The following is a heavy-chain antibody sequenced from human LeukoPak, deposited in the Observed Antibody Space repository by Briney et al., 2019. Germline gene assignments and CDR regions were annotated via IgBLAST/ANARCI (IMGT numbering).Heavy chain of an antibody. Sequence: SETLSLTCTVSGGSISSYYWSWIRQPPGKGLEWIGYIYYSGSTNYNPSLKSRVTISVDTSKNQFSLKLSSVTAADTAVYYCARGFHQYCSSSACYGPSDYWGQGTLVTVSS. D-gene: IGHD2-2*01. V-gene: IGHV4-59*01. CDR3: ARGFHQYCSSSACYGPSDY. CDR2: IYYSGST. CDR1: GGSISSYY. J-gene: IGHJ4*02.